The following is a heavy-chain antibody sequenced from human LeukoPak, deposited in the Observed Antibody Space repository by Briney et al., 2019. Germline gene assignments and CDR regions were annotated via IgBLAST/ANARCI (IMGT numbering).Heavy chain of an antibody. D-gene: IGHD1-26*01. CDR1: GFTFSSYW. CDR2: ISSSSSYI. CDR3: ARGELLRLYYYYMDV. Sequence: GGSLRLSCAASGFTFSSYWMHWVRQAPGKGLEWVSSISSSSSYIYYADSVKGRFTISRDNAKNSLYLQMNSLRAEDTAVYYCARGELLRLYYYYMDVWGKGTTVTVSS. J-gene: IGHJ6*03. V-gene: IGHV3-21*01.